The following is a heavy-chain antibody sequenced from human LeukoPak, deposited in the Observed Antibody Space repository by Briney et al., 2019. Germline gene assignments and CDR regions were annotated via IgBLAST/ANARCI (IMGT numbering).Heavy chain of an antibody. J-gene: IGHJ4*02. V-gene: IGHV3-74*01. CDR3: ARGPPHYVSGSYPDY. CDR1: GFTFSSYS. Sequence: GGSLRLSCAASGFTFSSYSMNWVRQAPGKGLVWVSRINSDGSSTSYADSVKGRFTISRDNAKNTLYLQMNSLRAEDTAVYYCARGPPHYVSGSYPDYWGQGTLVTVSS. D-gene: IGHD3-10*01. CDR2: INSDGSST.